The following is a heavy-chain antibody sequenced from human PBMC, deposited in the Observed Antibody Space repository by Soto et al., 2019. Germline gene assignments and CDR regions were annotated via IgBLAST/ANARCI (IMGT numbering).Heavy chain of an antibody. CDR2: IYYTGST. CDR3: AREYYDFWSGEYHNGMDV. Sequence: SETLSLTCGVSGYSISSGYFWVWIRQPPGKGLEWMGSIYYTGSTYYNPSLLTRITISVDTSKNQFSLKLSSVTAADTALYYRAREYYDFWSGEYHNGMDVWGPGTTVTVS. V-gene: IGHV4-38-2*02. D-gene: IGHD3-3*01. J-gene: IGHJ6*02. CDR1: GYSISSGYF.